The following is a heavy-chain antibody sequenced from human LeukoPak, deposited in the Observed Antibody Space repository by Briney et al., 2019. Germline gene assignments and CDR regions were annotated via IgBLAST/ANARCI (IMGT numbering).Heavy chain of an antibody. V-gene: IGHV4-4*07. CDR2: IYTSGST. CDR3: ARVRLSGEIDY. J-gene: IGHJ4*02. Sequence: TSETLSLTCTVSGGSISSYYWSWIRQPAGKGLEWIGRIYTSGSTNYNPSLKSRITISLDTSKNQFSLKLSSVTAADTAVYYCARVRLSGEIDYWGQGTLVTVSS. CDR1: GGSISSYY. D-gene: IGHD4-17*01.